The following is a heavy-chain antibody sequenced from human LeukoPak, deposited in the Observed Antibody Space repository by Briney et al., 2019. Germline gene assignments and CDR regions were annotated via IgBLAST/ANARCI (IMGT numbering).Heavy chain of an antibody. V-gene: IGHV3-21*01. D-gene: IGHD6-13*01. Sequence: GGSLRLSCAASGFTFSSYSMNWVRQAPGKGLEWVSSISSSSSYIHYADSVRGRFTISRDDAKNSLYLQMNSLIAEDTAVYYCARERASSSWTLFGYWGQGTLVTVSS. CDR1: GFTFSSYS. J-gene: IGHJ4*02. CDR3: ARERASSSWTLFGY. CDR2: ISSSSSYI.